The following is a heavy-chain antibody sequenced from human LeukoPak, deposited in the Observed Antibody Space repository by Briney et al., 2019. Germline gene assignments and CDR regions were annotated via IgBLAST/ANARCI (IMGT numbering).Heavy chain of an antibody. J-gene: IGHJ4*02. CDR1: GFTFSSYG. D-gene: IGHD4-17*01. Sequence: PGGSLRLSCAASGFTFSSYGMHWVRQAPGKGLEWVAFISYDGSNKFFADSVKGRFTISRDNSKNTLYLQMDNLRVDDTAVFYCTREGGDPSVAFDYWGQGTLVSVSS. CDR3: TREGGDPSVAFDY. V-gene: IGHV3-30*03. CDR2: ISYDGSNK.